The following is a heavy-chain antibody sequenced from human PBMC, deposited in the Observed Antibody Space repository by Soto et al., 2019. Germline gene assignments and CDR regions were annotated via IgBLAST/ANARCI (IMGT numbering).Heavy chain of an antibody. Sequence: GESLKISCKVSGYILSTFWIGWVRQMPGKGLEWMGIIYPGDSDTRYSPSFRGQVAISADKSINTAYLQWSSLKASHTAMYYRATTASGTYPARYFDCWGQGTLVTVSS. J-gene: IGHJ4*02. CDR3: ATTASGTYPARYFDC. V-gene: IGHV5-51*01. CDR2: IYPGDSDT. D-gene: IGHD3-10*01. CDR1: GYILSTFW.